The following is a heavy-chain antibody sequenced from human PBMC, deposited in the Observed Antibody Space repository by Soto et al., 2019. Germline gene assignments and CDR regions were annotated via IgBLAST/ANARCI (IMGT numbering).Heavy chain of an antibody. CDR2: IIPIFGTA. Sequence: QVQLVQSGAEVKKPGSSVKVSCKASGGTFSSYAISWVRQAPGQGLEWMGGIIPIFGTANYAQKFQGRVTLPAVEATSTAYMERGSLRSEDPAEYYCAGEGDGSTYHWCDPWGQGTLGTVSS. D-gene: IGHD5-12*01. J-gene: IGHJ5*02. CDR1: GGTFSSYA. V-gene: IGHV1-69*12. CDR3: AGEGDGSTYHWCDP.